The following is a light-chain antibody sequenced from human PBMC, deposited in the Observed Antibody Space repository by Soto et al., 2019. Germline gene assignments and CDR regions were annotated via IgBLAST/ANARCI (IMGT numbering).Light chain of an antibody. J-gene: IGKJ1*01. Sequence: IELAQSPGRQSLSPGERATLSCMASQSVSSCFSACYQQRPGQAPRLLISAASNTAPVIPDRFSGSWSGTDFPLTISRLEPDAFAVYYCQEYGMSRTFGQGTKVDI. CDR3: QEYGMSRT. V-gene: IGKV3-20*01. CDR1: QSVSSCF. CDR2: AAS.